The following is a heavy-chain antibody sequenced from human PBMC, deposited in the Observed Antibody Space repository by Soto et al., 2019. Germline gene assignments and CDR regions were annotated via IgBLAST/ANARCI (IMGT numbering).Heavy chain of an antibody. Sequence: GESLKISCKGSGYSFTNYWIGWVPQMPGKGLESMGIIYPGDSDTRYSPSFQGQVTISADKSISTAYLQWSSLKASDTAMYYCAGGGVRGVITRTRDYYGMDVWGQGTTGTVSS. CDR1: GYSFTNYW. J-gene: IGHJ6*02. CDR2: IYPGDSDT. D-gene: IGHD3-10*01. CDR3: AGGGVRGVITRTRDYYGMDV. V-gene: IGHV5-51*01.